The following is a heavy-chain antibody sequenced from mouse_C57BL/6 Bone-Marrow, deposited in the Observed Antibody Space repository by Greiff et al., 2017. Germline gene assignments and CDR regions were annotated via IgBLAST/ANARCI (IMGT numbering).Heavy chain of an antibody. J-gene: IGHJ4*01. CDR1: GYTFTSYW. Sequence: VQLQQPGAELVMPGASVKLSCKASGYTFTSYWMPWVKQRPGQGLEWIGEIDPSDSYTNYNQKFKGKSTLTVDKSSTTAYMQLSSLTSEDSAVYYCARSNWDPYYAMDYWGQGTSVTVSS. D-gene: IGHD4-1*01. CDR3: ARSNWDPYYAMDY. CDR2: IDPSDSYT. V-gene: IGHV1-69*01.